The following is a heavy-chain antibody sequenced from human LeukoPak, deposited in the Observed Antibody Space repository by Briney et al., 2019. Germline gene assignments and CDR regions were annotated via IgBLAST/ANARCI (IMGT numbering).Heavy chain of an antibody. Sequence: ASVKVSCKASGYTFTSYYMHWVRQAPGQGLEWMGIINPCGGSTSYAQKFQGRVTMTRDTSTSTVYMELSSLRSEDTAVYYCARDRSDSGDYVLLDYWGQGTLVTVSS. CDR3: ARDRSDSGDYVLLDY. CDR1: GYTFTSYY. D-gene: IGHD4-17*01. CDR2: INPCGGST. V-gene: IGHV1-46*01. J-gene: IGHJ4*02.